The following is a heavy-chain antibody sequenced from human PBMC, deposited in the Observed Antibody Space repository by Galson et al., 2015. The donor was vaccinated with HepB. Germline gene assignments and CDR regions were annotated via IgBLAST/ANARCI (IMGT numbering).Heavy chain of an antibody. D-gene: IGHD2-15*01. CDR1: GYALSSYS. Sequence: SVKVSCKASGYALSSYSITWVRQAPGQGLEWVGWFNPYNRDTNFARKFQGRVTMTTDTFTSTAYMELTSLRPDDTAVYYCARGALVAVVGGTQNNWFGPWGQGTLVTVSS. CDR3: ARGALVAVVGGTQNNWFGP. J-gene: IGHJ5*02. V-gene: IGHV1-18*01. CDR2: FNPYNRDT.